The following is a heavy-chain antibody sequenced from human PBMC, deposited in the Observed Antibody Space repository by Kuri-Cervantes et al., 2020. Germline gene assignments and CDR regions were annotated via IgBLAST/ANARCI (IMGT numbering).Heavy chain of an antibody. D-gene: IGHD4-11*01. CDR1: GGTFSGYY. V-gene: IGHV4-34*01. CDR3: ARGGGDYSPYYYMDV. Sequence: SHTLSLTCAVYGGTFSGYYCSWIRQPPGKGLEWIREINHSGSTNYNPSLKSRVTISVDTSKNQFSLQLNSVTAADTAVYYCARGGGDYSPYYYMDVWGKGTTVTVSS. J-gene: IGHJ6*03. CDR2: INHSGST.